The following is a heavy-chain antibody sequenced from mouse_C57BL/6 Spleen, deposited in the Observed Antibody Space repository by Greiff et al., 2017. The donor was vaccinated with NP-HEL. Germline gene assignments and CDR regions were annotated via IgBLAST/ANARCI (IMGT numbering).Heavy chain of an antibody. V-gene: IGHV2-6-1*01. Sequence: VKLQESGPGLVAPSQSLSITCTVSGFSLTSYGVHWVRQPPGKGLEWLVVIWSDGSTTYNSALKSRLSISKDNSKSQVFLKMNSLQTDDTAMYYCARHAYDGYYDWYFDVWGTGTTVTVSS. D-gene: IGHD2-3*01. CDR1: GFSLTSYG. CDR2: IWSDGST. CDR3: ARHAYDGYYDWYFDV. J-gene: IGHJ1*03.